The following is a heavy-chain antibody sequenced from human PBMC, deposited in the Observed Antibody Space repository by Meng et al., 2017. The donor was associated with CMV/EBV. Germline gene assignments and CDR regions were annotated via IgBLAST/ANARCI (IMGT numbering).Heavy chain of an antibody. CDR2: IYSGGST. D-gene: IGHD1-26*01. J-gene: IGHJ4*02. CDR1: GFTVSSNY. CDR3: ARDDEWELLGEY. Sequence: GESLKISCAASGFTVSSNYMSWVRQAPGKGLEWVSVIYSGGSTYYADSVKGRFTISRDNSKNTLYLQMNSLRAEDTAVYYCARDDEWELLGEYWGQGTLVPSPQ. V-gene: IGHV3-66*02.